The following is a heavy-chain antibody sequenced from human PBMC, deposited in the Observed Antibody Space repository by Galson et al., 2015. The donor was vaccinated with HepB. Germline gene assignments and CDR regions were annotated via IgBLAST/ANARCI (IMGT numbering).Heavy chain of an antibody. CDR3: ARDRFYGSGNYFDS. V-gene: IGHV3-74*03. CDR2: INSDGTDT. CDR1: GFTFTNNW. D-gene: IGHD3-10*01. J-gene: IGHJ4*02. Sequence: SLRLSCAASGFTFTNNWVHWVRQGPGKGLVWVSRINSDGTDTKYADSVKGRFTISRDNAKNTVLLQMNSLRAEDTAVYYCARDRFYGSGNYFDSWGQGTLVTVSS.